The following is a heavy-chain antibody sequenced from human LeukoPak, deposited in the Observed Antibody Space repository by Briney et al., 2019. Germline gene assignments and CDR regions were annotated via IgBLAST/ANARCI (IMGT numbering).Heavy chain of an antibody. CDR3: AKDLKGSEWIQLWLSGHDAFDI. CDR2: INSDGSST. J-gene: IGHJ3*02. CDR1: GFTFSSYS. V-gene: IGHV3-74*01. Sequence: GGSLRLSCAASGFTFSSYSMNWVRQAPGKGLEWVSRINSDGSSTSYADSVKGRFTISRDNSKNTLYLQMNSLRAEDTAVYYCAKDLKGSEWIQLWLSGHDAFDIWGQGTMVTVSS. D-gene: IGHD5-18*01.